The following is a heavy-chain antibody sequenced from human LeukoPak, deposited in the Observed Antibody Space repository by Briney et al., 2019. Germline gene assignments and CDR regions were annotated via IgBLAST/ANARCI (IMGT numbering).Heavy chain of an antibody. J-gene: IGHJ4*02. Sequence: SETLSLTCAVYGGSFSGYYWSWIRQPPGKGLEWIGEINHSGSTNYNPSLKSRVTISVDTSKNQFSLKLSSVTAADTAVYYCARGPLYCSGGSCYPRSLDYWGQGTLVTVSS. D-gene: IGHD2-15*01. V-gene: IGHV4-34*01. CDR2: INHSGST. CDR3: ARGPLYCSGGSCYPRSLDY. CDR1: GGSFSGYY.